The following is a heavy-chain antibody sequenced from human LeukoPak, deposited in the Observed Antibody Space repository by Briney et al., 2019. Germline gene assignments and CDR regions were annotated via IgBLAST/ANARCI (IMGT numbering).Heavy chain of an antibody. CDR3: ARDGFRGFGELSTGGWFDP. CDR2: INPNSGGT. J-gene: IGHJ5*02. D-gene: IGHD3-10*01. CDR1: GSTFSGYY. Sequence: ASVKVSCKASGSTFSGYYMHWVRQAPGQGLEWMGWINPNSGGTNYAQKFQGRVTMTRDTSISTAYMELSRLRSDDTAVYYCARDGFRGFGELSTGGWFDPWGQGTLVTVSS. V-gene: IGHV1-2*02.